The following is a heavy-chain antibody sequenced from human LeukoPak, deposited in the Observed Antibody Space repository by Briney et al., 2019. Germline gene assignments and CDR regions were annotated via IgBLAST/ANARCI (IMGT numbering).Heavy chain of an antibody. CDR1: GGSISSGGYY. CDR2: IYYSGST. Sequence: SETLSLTCTVSGGSISSGGYYWSWIRQRPGKGLEWIGYIYYSGSTYYNPSLKSRVTISVDRSKNQFSLKLSSVTAADTAVYYCARAQTEKYYYDSSGHNWFDPWGQGTLVTVSS. V-gene: IGHV4-30-4*08. CDR3: ARAQTEKYYYDSSGHNWFDP. D-gene: IGHD3-22*01. J-gene: IGHJ5*02.